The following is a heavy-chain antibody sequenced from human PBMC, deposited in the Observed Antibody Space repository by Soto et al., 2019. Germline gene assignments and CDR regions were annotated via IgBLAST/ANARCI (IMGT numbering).Heavy chain of an antibody. CDR3: ARDLLQNYGMDV. V-gene: IGHV3-30-3*01. CDR2: ISYDGSNK. CDR1: GFTFSSYA. J-gene: IGHJ6*02. D-gene: IGHD1-1*01. Sequence: AGGSLRLSCAASGFTFSSYAMHWVRQAPGKGLEWVAVISYDGSNKYYADSVKGRFTISRDNSKNTLYLQMNSLRAEDTAVYYWARDLLQNYGMDVWGQGTTVTVSS.